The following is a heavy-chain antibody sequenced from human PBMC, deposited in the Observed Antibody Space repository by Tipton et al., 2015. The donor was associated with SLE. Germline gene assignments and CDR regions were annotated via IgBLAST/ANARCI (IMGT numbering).Heavy chain of an antibody. D-gene: IGHD3-3*01. V-gene: IGHV4-34*01. CDR1: GFTFSSYW. J-gene: IGHJ4*02. CDR2: INHSGST. Sequence: LRLSCAASGFTFSSYWMSWVRQAPGKGLEWIGEINHSGSTNYNPSLKSRVTISVDTSKNQFSLKLSSVTAADTAVYYCARGELRFLEWLNYFDYWGQGTPVAVAS. CDR3: ARGELRFLEWLNYFDY.